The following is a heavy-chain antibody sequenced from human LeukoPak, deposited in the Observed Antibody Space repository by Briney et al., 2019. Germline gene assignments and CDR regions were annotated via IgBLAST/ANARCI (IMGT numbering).Heavy chain of an antibody. CDR1: GGSFSGYY. V-gene: IGHV4-34*01. CDR3: ATEACSTTSCYPWFDP. D-gene: IGHD2-2*01. J-gene: IGHJ5*02. Sequence: PSETLSLTCAVYGGSFSGYYWSWIRQPPGKGLEWIGEINHSGSTNYNPSLKSRVTISVDTSKNQFSLELSSVTAADTAVYYCATEACSTTSCYPWFDPWGQGTLVTVPS. CDR2: INHSGST.